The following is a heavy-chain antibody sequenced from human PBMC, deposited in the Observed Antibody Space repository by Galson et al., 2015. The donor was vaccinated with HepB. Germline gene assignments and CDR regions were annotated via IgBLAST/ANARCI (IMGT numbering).Heavy chain of an antibody. CDR1: GYTFTSYY. J-gene: IGHJ4*02. V-gene: IGHV1-2*06. D-gene: IGHD3-9*01. CDR2: INPHSGDT. Sequence: SVKVSCKASGYTFTSYYMHWVRQAPGQGLEWMGRINPHSGDTNYAQKFQGRATMTRDTSISTVYMELSSLRSDDTAVYYCGRSGQVRYFDWTPDYWGQGSLVTVSS. CDR3: GRSGQVRYFDWTPDY.